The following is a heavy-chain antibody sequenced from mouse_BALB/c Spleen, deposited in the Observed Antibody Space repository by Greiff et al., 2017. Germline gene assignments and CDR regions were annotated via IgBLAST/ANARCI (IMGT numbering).Heavy chain of an antibody. D-gene: IGHD1-1*01. J-gene: IGHJ2*01. Sequence: QVQLQQSGAELVRPGSSVKISCKASGYAFSSYWMNWVKQRPGQGLEWIGQIYPGDGDTNYNGKFKGKATLTADKSSSTAYMQLSSLTSEDSAVYFCARSAVGGGFDYWGQGTTLTVSS. V-gene: IGHV1-80*01. CDR3: ARSAVGGGFDY. CDR1: GYAFSSYW. CDR2: IYPGDGDT.